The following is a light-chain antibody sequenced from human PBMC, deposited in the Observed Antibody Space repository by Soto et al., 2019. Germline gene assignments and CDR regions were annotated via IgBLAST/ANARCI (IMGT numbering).Light chain of an antibody. Sequence: QSVLTQPASVSRSPGQSITISCTGTSSDVGGYNYVSWYQQHPGKAPKLMIYEVSNRPSGVSNRFSGSKSGNTASLTISGHQAEDEADYYCSSYTSSSTYVFGTGTKLTVL. CDR1: SSDVGGYNY. V-gene: IGLV2-14*01. CDR3: SSYTSSSTYV. CDR2: EVS. J-gene: IGLJ1*01.